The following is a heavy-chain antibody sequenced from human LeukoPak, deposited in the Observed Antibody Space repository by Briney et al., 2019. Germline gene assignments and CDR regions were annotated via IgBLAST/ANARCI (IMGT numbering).Heavy chain of an antibody. CDR1: GFTFSNYG. Sequence: GGSLRLSCAASGFTFSNYGMHWVRQAPGKGLEWVALIQPDGSDKYYADSVKGRFTISRGNSKNTLYLQMNSLRAEDTAVYYCARERRSGSPDYWGQGTLVTVSS. V-gene: IGHV3-30*19. J-gene: IGHJ4*02. CDR2: IQPDGSDK. D-gene: IGHD1-26*01. CDR3: ARERRSGSPDY.